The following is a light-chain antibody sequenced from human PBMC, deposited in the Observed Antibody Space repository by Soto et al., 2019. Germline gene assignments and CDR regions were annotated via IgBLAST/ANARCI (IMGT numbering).Light chain of an antibody. CDR2: GAS. CDR1: QSVRSSY. J-gene: IGKJ1*01. V-gene: IGKV3-20*01. Sequence: EIVLTQSPGTLSLSPGERATLSCRASQSVRSSYLDGYQQKPGQAPRRLIYGASSRATGIPDRFSGRGSGTDFTLTISRLEPEDFAVYYCQQYGSSLWTFGQGTKVEIK. CDR3: QQYGSSLWT.